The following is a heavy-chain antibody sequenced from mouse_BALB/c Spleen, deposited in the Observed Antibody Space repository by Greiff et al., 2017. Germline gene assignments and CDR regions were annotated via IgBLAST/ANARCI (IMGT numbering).Heavy chain of an antibody. CDR1: GFTFSSFG. V-gene: IGHV5-17*02. CDR2: ISSGSSTI. J-gene: IGHJ3*01. CDR3: ARWGGFAY. Sequence: EVQLVESGGGLVQPGGSRKLSCAASGFTFSSFGMHWVRQAPEKGLEWVAYISSGSSTIYYADTVKGRFTISRDNPKNTLFLQMTSLRSEDTAMYYCARWGGFAYWGQGTLVTVSA.